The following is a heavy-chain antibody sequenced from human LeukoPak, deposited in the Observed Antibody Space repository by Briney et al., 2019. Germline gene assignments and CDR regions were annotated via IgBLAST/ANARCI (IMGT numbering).Heavy chain of an antibody. CDR2: ISSSSSTI. Sequence: GGSLRLSCAASGFTFSSYSMNWVGQAPGKGREWVSYISSSSSTIYYADSVKGRFTISRDNAKNTLYLQMNSLRAEDTAVYYCAKDLQLYYYDSSGSDYWGQGTLVTVSS. CDR1: GFTFSSYS. V-gene: IGHV3-48*01. CDR3: AKDLQLYYYDSSGSDY. D-gene: IGHD3-22*01. J-gene: IGHJ4*02.